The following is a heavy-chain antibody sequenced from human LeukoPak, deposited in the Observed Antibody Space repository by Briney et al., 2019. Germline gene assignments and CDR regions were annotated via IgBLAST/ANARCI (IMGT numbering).Heavy chain of an antibody. Sequence: ASVKVSCKASGYTFTSYGISWVRQATGQGLEWMGWMNPNSGNTGYAQKFQGRVTMTRNTSISTAYMELSSLRSEDTAVYYCARGSWFGELFRFDPWGQGTLVTVSS. CDR1: GYTFTSYG. CDR2: MNPNSGNT. D-gene: IGHD3-10*01. CDR3: ARGSWFGELFRFDP. J-gene: IGHJ5*02. V-gene: IGHV1-8*02.